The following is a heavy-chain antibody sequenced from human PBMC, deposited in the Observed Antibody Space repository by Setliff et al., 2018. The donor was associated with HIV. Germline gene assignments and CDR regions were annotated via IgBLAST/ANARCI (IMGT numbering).Heavy chain of an antibody. V-gene: IGHV4-59*11. D-gene: IGHD4-17*01. Sequence: SETLSLTCTVSGPSINIHYWSWIRQSPGKAFEWSGYIYSTGSTNYNPSLQSRVTISMVASRNQFSLKATSVTAADTAVYYCAKGAGFYGDYTFDHWGQGRQVTVSS. CDR2: IYSTGST. CDR1: GPSINIHY. CDR3: AKGAGFYGDYTFDH. J-gene: IGHJ4*02.